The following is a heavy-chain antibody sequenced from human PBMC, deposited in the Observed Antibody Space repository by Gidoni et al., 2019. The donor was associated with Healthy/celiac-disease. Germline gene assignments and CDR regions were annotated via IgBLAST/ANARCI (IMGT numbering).Heavy chain of an antibody. Sequence: QVQQVQSGAEVKKPGASVKVSCKASGYTVTGYYLHWVRQAPGQGLEWTGGINPNSGGTNAAQQFQGRATMPRDSSISTASMELSRLISDDTAVYYCARARGGAVVVSNWFDPLGQGPLVTVSS. CDR1: GYTVTGYY. CDR3: ARARGGAVVVSNWFDP. CDR2: INPNSGGT. J-gene: IGHJ5*02. D-gene: IGHD2-15*01. V-gene: IGHV1-2*02.